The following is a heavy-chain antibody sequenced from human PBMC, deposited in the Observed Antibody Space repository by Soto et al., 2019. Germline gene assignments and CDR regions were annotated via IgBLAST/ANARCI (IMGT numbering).Heavy chain of an antibody. V-gene: IGHV3-23*01. J-gene: IGHJ4*02. CDR2: ISGSGGST. D-gene: IGHD6-13*01. CDR1: GFTFSSYA. Sequence: PGGSLRLSCAASGFTFSSYAMSWVRQAPGKGLEWVSAISGSGGSTYYADSVKGRFTISRDNSKNTLYLQMNSLRAEDTAVYYCAKDRSPNSSRRIPRLYWGQGTLVTVSS. CDR3: AKDRSPNSSRRIPRLY.